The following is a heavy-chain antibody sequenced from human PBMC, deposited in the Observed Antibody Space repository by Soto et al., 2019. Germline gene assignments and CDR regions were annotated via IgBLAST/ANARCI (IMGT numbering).Heavy chain of an antibody. V-gene: IGHV3-23*01. CDR1: GFTFSSYG. D-gene: IGHD6-13*01. CDR3: TRDASRDSSARGWFDP. J-gene: IGHJ5*02. Sequence: PGGSLRLSCAASGFTFSSYGMTWVRQAPGKGLEWVSFSSATGAGTYYADSVKGRFTISRDNAKNSLHLQMNSLRAEDTAVYYCTRDASRDSSARGWFDPWGPGTLVTVSS. CDR2: SSATGAGT.